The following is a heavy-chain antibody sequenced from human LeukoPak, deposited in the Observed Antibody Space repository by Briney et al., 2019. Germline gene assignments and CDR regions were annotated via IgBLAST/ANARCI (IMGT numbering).Heavy chain of an antibody. CDR1: GFAFSTYA. D-gene: IGHD3-16*01. Sequence: PGGSLRLSCAASGFAFSTYAMHWVRQAPGKGLEWVAVISFDGNTKYYADSAKGRFTISRDNSKNTLYLQMNGLRTEDTAMYYCTRRGGGHEFDHWGQGTLVTVSS. V-gene: IGHV3-30-3*01. J-gene: IGHJ4*02. CDR3: TRRGGGHEFDH. CDR2: ISFDGNTK.